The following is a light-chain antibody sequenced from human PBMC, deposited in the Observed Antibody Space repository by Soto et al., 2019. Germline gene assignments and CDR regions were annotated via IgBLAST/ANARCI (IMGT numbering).Light chain of an antibody. CDR1: QSVSSN. V-gene: IGKV3-15*01. CDR3: QLYNNWPIT. CDR2: GAS. J-gene: IGKJ1*01. Sequence: EIVMTQSPATLSVSPGERATLSCRASQSVSSNSAWYQQKPRQAPRLLIYGASTRATGIPARYSDSVSGTEFTLTISSLQSKDFAVYYCQLYNNWPITFGQGTQVDIK.